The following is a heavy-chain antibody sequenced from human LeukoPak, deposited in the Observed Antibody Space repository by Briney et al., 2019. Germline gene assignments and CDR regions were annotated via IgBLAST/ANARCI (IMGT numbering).Heavy chain of an antibody. CDR1: GFPFSSYT. J-gene: IGHJ3*02. V-gene: IGHV4-34*01. Sequence: GSLRLCCAASGFPFSSYTMNWVRQPPGKGVEWIGEINHSGSTNYNPSLKSRVTISVDTSKNQFSLKPGSVTAADTAVYYCARSRLLGYCSSTSCWLGAFDIWGQGTMVTVSS. CDR3: ARSRLLGYCSSTSCWLGAFDI. CDR2: INHSGST. D-gene: IGHD2-2*01.